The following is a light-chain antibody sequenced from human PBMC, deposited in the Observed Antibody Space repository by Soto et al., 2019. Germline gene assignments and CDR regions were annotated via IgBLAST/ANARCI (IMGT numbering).Light chain of an antibody. CDR3: QKEKNWGT. CDR1: QSVSSN. V-gene: IGKV3-15*01. J-gene: IGKJ1*01. Sequence: EIVMTQSPATLSVSPGERATLSCRASQSVSSNLAWYQQKPGQAPRLLIYAASTTATGIPARFSGSGSGTEFTLTIRRLQAEDVAVYYFQKEKNWGTFGQGTKVEIK. CDR2: AAS.